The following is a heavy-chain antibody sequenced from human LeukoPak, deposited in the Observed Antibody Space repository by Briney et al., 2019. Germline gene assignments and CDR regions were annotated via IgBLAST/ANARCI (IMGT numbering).Heavy chain of an antibody. CDR2: ISYDGSNK. D-gene: IGHD4-17*01. Sequence: GRSLRISCAASGFTFSSYAMHWVRQAPGKGLEWVAVISYDGSNKYYTDSVKGRFTISRDNSKNTLYLQMNSLRAEDTAVYYCARRSAVTTSRRGLDPWGQGTLVTVSS. J-gene: IGHJ5*02. V-gene: IGHV3-30-3*01. CDR3: ARRSAVTTSRRGLDP. CDR1: GFTFSSYA.